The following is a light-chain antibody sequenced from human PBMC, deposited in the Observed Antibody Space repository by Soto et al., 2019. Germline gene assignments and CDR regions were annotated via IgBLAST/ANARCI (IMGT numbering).Light chain of an antibody. CDR1: SSDVGAYDY. J-gene: IGLJ1*01. CDR2: DVT. Sequence: QSALTQPRSVSGPPGQSVTISCTGTSSDVGAYDYVSWYQQHPDKAPKLIIYDVTMRPSGVPDRFSGSKSGNTASLTISGLQSEDEADYFCCSFAGSYTYVFATGTKVTVL. V-gene: IGLV2-11*01. CDR3: CSFAGSYTYV.